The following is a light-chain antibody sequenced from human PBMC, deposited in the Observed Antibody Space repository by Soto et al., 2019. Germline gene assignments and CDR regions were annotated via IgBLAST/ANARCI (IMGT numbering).Light chain of an antibody. CDR1: YSDVGTYNY. V-gene: IGLV2-23*02. CDR2: EVS. Sequence: QSALTQPASVSGSPGQSITISCTGSYSDVGTYNYVSWYQQHPGTAPKLMIHEVSDRPSGVSNRFSGSKSGNTAFLTISGLQAEDEADYYCCSYAGSGTDNYVFGSGTKLTVL. J-gene: IGLJ1*01. CDR3: CSYAGSGTDNYV.